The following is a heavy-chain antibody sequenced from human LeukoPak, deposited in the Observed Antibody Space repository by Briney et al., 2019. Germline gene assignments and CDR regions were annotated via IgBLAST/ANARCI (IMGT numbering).Heavy chain of an antibody. V-gene: IGHV3-21*01. CDR2: ISSSSYI. CDR3: ARDCVHSSSSYRYYYYYYYMDV. D-gene: IGHD6-13*01. J-gene: IGHJ6*03. Sequence: GGSLRLSCAASGFTFSSYSMNWVRQAPGKGLEWVSSISSSSYIYYADSVKGRFTISRDNAKNSRYLQMNSLRAEDTAVYYCARDCVHSSSSYRYYYYYYYMDVWGKGTTVTVSS. CDR1: GFTFSSYS.